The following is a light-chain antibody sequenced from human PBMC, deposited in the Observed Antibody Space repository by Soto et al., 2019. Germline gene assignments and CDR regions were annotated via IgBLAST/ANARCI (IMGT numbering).Light chain of an antibody. Sequence: EIVVTQSPATLSVSPGERATLSCRASHSINSHLAWYQQKYGQAPRLLIHDASTRATGFPARFSGRGSGTEFTLTISSLQSEDFAVYWCQQYENWPPTFGQGTKLEIK. CDR1: HSINSH. CDR2: DAS. J-gene: IGKJ2*01. CDR3: QQYENWPPT. V-gene: IGKV3-15*01.